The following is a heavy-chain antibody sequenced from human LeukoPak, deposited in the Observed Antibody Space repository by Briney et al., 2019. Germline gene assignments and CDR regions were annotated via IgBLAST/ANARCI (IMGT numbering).Heavy chain of an antibody. V-gene: IGHV3-53*04. CDR2: IYSGGGT. Sequence: GGSLRLSCAASGFTVSSSYMSWVRQAPGKGLEWVSLIYSGGGTYYADSVKRRFTISRHNFENTLYLQMNSLRAEDTGVYYCARVGVGRVAVNYFDDWGQGTLVTVSS. D-gene: IGHD3-16*01. J-gene: IGHJ4*02. CDR1: GFTVSSSY. CDR3: ARVGVGRVAVNYFDD.